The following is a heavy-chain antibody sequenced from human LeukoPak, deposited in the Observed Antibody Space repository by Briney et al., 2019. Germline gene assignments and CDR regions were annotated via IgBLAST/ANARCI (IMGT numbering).Heavy chain of an antibody. J-gene: IGHJ4*02. CDR3: AEDISYSNYVLDY. CDR2: ISWNSGSI. V-gene: IGHV3-9*03. CDR1: GFTFAVYA. Sequence: VRSLRLSCAASGFTFAVYAMNLVPQAPRKGLGWVSGISWNSGSIGYADSVKGRFTISRDNAKNSLYLQLNCLRAEDMALYYCAEDISYSNYVLDYWGQGTLLTVSS. D-gene: IGHD4-11*01.